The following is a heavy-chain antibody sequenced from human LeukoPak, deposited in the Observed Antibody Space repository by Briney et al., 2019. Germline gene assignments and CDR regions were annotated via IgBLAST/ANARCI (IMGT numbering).Heavy chain of an antibody. CDR1: GVILSDHG. Sequence: PGGSLRLSCEATGVILSDHGIHWVRQAPGKGLEWVSYISSSGSTIYYADSVKGRFTISRDNAKNSLYLQMNSLRAEDTAVYYCARLGPYGDYVYYYYYGMDVWGQGTRSPSP. CDR3: ARLGPYGDYVYYYYYGMDV. D-gene: IGHD4-17*01. V-gene: IGHV3-48*04. J-gene: IGHJ6*02. CDR2: ISSSGSTI.